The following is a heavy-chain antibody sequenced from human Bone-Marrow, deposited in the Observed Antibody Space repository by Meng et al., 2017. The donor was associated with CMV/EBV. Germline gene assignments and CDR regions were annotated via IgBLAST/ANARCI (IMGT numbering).Heavy chain of an antibody. V-gene: IGHV1-69*08. J-gene: IGHJ4*02. CDR2: ITPILGTA. CDR1: GGSFSTYS. D-gene: IGHD3-10*01. CDR3: AREGTPLVL. Sequence: SVKVSGKASGGSFSTYSISWVRQAPGQGLEWMGRITPILGTANYAQKFQGRVTITADNSTSPAHMELSSLRPEDKAVYYCAREGTPLVLWGQGTLVTVSS.